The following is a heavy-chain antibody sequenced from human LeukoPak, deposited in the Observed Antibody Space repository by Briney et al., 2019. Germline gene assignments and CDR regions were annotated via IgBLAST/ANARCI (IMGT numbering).Heavy chain of an antibody. Sequence: NASETLSLTCAVSGGSFSSYYWSWIRQPPGKGLEWIGYIYYSGSTNYNPSLKSRVTISVDTSKNQFSLKLSSVTAADTAVYYCTSWAPGGYAWFDPWGQGTLVTVSS. J-gene: IGHJ5*02. CDR2: IYYSGST. CDR3: TSWAPGGYAWFDP. V-gene: IGHV4-59*08. CDR1: GGSFSSYY. D-gene: IGHD2-15*01.